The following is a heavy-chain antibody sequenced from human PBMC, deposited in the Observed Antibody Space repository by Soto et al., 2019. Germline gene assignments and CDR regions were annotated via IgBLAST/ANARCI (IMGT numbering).Heavy chain of an antibody. J-gene: IGHJ6*02. CDR1: GYSFTSYW. CDR3: ARQKSDYDILTGYPFHYYGMDV. CDR2: IYPGDSDT. V-gene: IGHV5-51*01. Sequence: GESLKISCKGSGYSFTSYWIGWVRQMPGKGLERMGIIYPGDSDTRYSPSFQGQVTISADKSISTAYLQWSSLKASDTAMYYCARQKSDYDILTGYPFHYYGMDVWGQGTTVTVSS. D-gene: IGHD3-9*01.